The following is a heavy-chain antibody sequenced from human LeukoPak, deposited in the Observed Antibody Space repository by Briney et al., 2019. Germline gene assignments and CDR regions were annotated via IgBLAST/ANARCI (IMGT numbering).Heavy chain of an antibody. CDR3: ARVGNSMVRGVIAPLDY. CDR2: IYHSGST. V-gene: IGHV4-4*02. J-gene: IGHJ4*02. Sequence: SGTLSLTCAVSGGSISSSNWWSWVRQPPGKGLEWIGEIYHSGSTNYNPSLKSRVTISVDTSKNQFSLKLSSVTAADTAVYYCARVGNSMVRGVIAPLDYWGQGTLVTVSS. D-gene: IGHD3-10*01. CDR1: GGSISSSNW.